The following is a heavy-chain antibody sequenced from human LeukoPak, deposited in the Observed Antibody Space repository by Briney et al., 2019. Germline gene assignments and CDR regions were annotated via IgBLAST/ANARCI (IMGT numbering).Heavy chain of an antibody. J-gene: IGHJ4*02. CDR3: AKVKGLVPVIDY. CDR1: GFTFSSYA. Sequence: PGGSLRLSCAASGFTFSSYAMSWVRQAPGKGLEWVSAISGSGGSTYYADPVKGRFTISRDNSKNTLYLQMNSLRAEDTAVYYCAKVKGLVPVIDYWGQGTLVTVSS. D-gene: IGHD2-2*01. CDR2: ISGSGGST. V-gene: IGHV3-23*01.